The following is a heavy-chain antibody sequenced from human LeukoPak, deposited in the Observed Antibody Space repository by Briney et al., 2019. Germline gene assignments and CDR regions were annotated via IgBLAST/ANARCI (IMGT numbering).Heavy chain of an antibody. CDR3: ARGEARDDFWSGSPWGY. Sequence: SVKVSCKASGYTFTSYAISWVRQAPGQGLEWMGGIIPIFGTANYAQKFQGRVTITADESTSTAYMELSSLRSEDTAVYYCARGEARDDFWSGSPWGYWGQGTLVTVSS. D-gene: IGHD3-3*01. V-gene: IGHV1-69*13. J-gene: IGHJ4*02. CDR1: GYTFTSYA. CDR2: IIPIFGTA.